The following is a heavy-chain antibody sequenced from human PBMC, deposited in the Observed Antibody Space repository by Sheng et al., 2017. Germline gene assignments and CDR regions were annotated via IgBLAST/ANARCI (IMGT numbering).Heavy chain of an antibody. CDR2: AMIAEAP. Sequence: QVRLQEWGAGLLNPSETLSLTCTVSVGPSVVTTGAGSASPQGRGWNGLVKAMIAEAPATTRPSGVESTVSVDASENQFSLKMSSVTAADTAVYYCARVKFAANVRDWFDTWGQGTLVTVSS. CDR1: VGPSVVTT. D-gene: IGHD3-10*02. J-gene: IGHJ5*02. CDR3: ARVKFAANVRDWFDT. V-gene: IGHV4-34*01.